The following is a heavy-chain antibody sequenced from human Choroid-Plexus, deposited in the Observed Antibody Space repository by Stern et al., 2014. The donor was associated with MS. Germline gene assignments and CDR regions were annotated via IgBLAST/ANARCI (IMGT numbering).Heavy chain of an antibody. D-gene: IGHD2/OR15-2a*01. Sequence: VQLVESGGGVVQPGRPLRLSCVASGFTFGSCAMHWVRQAPGKVLEWVAGVSHDGSNKYYADSVKGRFTISRDNSQNTLYMQMSSLRPEDTAVYYCAKDRQYLTYFFDHWGQGSLVTVSS. V-gene: IGHV3-30*18. CDR1: GFTFGSCA. CDR3: AKDRQYLTYFFDH. J-gene: IGHJ5*02. CDR2: VSHDGSNK.